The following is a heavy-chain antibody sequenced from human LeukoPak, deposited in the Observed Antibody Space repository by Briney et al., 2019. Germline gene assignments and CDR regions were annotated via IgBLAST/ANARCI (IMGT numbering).Heavy chain of an antibody. Sequence: SETLSLTCAVYGGSFSGYYWRWIRQPPGKGLEWIGEINHSGSTNYNPSLKSRVTISVDTSKNQFSLKLSSVTAADTAVYYCARSRGLRIVVVPAATYYFDYWGQGTLVTVSS. V-gene: IGHV4-34*01. J-gene: IGHJ4*02. CDR1: GGSFSGYY. CDR2: INHSGST. CDR3: ARSRGLRIVVVPAATYYFDY. D-gene: IGHD2-2*01.